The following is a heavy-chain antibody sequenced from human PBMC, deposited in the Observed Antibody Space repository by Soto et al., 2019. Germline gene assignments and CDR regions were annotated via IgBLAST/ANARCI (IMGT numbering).Heavy chain of an antibody. V-gene: IGHV4-31*03. J-gene: IGHJ5*02. CDR2: IYVTGAV. Sequence: QVRLQESGPGLVKPSETLSLTCSVSGAALNSGNYYWSWIRQVPGKGLEWIGHIYVTGAVDYNPSLSDRITISQNTSERQFSLNLRLVTAADTAVYYCARLRISTNNHKWCDPWGQGTLVTVSS. CDR1: GAALNSGNYY. D-gene: IGHD1-1*01. CDR3: ARLRISTNNHKWCDP.